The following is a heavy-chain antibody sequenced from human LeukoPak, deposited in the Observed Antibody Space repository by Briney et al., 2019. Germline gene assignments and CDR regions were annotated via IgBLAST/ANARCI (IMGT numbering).Heavy chain of an antibody. CDR3: AKGGSSGSRYYFDY. CDR2: ISSSSSYI. Sequence: GGSLRLSCAASGFTFSSYSMNWVRQAPGKGLEWVSSISSSSSYIYYADSVKGRFTISRDNSKNTLYLQMNSLRAEDTAVYYCAKGGSSGSRYYFDYWGQGTLVTVSS. D-gene: IGHD1-26*01. CDR1: GFTFSSYS. J-gene: IGHJ4*02. V-gene: IGHV3-21*01.